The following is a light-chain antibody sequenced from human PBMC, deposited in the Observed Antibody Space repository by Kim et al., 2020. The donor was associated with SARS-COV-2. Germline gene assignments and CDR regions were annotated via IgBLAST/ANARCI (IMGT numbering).Light chain of an antibody. V-gene: IGLV3-21*04. CDR2: YDS. J-gene: IGLJ3*02. CDR3: QVWDSSSDPWV. CDR1: NIGSKS. Sequence: SYELTQPPSVSVAPGKTARITCGGNNIGSKSVHWYQQKPGQAPVLVIYYDSDRPSGIPERFSGSNSGNTATLTISRVEAGDAADYYCQVWDSSSDPWVFG.